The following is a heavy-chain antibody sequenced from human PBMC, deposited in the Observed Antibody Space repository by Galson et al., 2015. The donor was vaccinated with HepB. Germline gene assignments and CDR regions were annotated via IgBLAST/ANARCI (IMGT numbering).Heavy chain of an antibody. Sequence: SLRLSCAASGFTFSSYWMNWVRQAPGKGLEWVANIKQDGSEKYYVDSVKGRFTISRDNAKNSLYLQMNSLRAEDTAVYYCARGILIAMVSWEYFQHWGQGTLVTVSS. V-gene: IGHV3-7*01. J-gene: IGHJ1*01. CDR3: ARGILIAMVSWEYFQH. CDR2: IKQDGSEK. CDR1: GFTFSSYW. D-gene: IGHD2-21*01.